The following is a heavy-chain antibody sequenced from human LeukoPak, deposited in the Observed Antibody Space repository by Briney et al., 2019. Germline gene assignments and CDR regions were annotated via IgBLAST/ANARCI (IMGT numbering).Heavy chain of an antibody. J-gene: IGHJ4*02. V-gene: IGHV3-30*14. CDR1: GFTFSAHV. CDR2: ISYDGSHQ. Sequence: SLSASCAGSGFTFSAHVMNWFRQATGKGLEWVSSISYDGSHQDYVESVKCRFTISRDNFKKTVNLQMNSLRPEDMAMCLCARSDREWDLGPGVCAYRGQGALVTVSS. D-gene: IGHD1-26*01. CDR3: ARSDREWDLGPGVCAY.